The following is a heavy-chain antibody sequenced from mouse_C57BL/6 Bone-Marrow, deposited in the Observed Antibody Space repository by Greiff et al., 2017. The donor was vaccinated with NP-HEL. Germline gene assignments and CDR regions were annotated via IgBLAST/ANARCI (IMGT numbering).Heavy chain of an antibody. V-gene: IGHV5-4*01. CDR3: ARGRVHFDY. CDR1: GFTFSSYA. J-gene: IGHJ2*01. Sequence: VQLKESGGGLVKPGGSLKLSCAASGFTFSSYAMSWVRQTPEKRLEWVATISDGGSYTYYPDNVKGRFNISRDNAKNNLYLQMSHLKSEDTARYYCARGRVHFDYWGQGTTLTVSS. CDR2: ISDGGSYT.